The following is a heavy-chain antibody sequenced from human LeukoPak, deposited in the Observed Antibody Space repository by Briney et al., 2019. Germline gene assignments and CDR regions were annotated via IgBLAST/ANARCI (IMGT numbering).Heavy chain of an antibody. CDR1: GFTFSSYS. D-gene: IGHD2-2*01. J-gene: IGHJ4*02. CDR3: ARYCSSTSCYPDY. V-gene: IGHV3-21*01. CDR2: ISSSSSYI. Sequence: GGSLTLSCAASGFTFSSYSMNWVRQPAGKGLEWVSSISSSSSYIYYADSVKGRFTISRDNAKNSLYLQMNSLRAEDTAVYYCARYCSSTSCYPDYWGQGTLVTVSS.